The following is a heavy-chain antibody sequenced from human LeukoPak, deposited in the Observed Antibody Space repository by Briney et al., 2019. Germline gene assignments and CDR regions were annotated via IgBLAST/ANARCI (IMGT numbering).Heavy chain of an antibody. V-gene: IGHV3-23*01. D-gene: IGHD1-14*01. CDR3: AKVGYAREPSDDY. J-gene: IGHJ4*02. CDR1: GFTFSSYA. Sequence: PGGSLRLSCAASGFTFSSYAMSWVRQAPGKGLEWVSAISGSGGSTYYADSVKGRFTISRDNSMNTLYLQMNSLTAEDTAVYYCAKVGYAREPSDDYWGQGTLVTVSS. CDR2: ISGSGGST.